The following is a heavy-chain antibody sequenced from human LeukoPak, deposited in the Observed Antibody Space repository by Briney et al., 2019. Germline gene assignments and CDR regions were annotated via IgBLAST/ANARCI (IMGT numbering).Heavy chain of an antibody. Sequence: SETLSLTCTVSGTSISDYYLSWIRQTPGKPLEWIAYIHTTGGPRYNPSLTSRLTMSVDTSKSQFSLKLSSVTAADTAVYYCARHGSSGWYHYYYYMDVWGKGTTVTVSS. CDR2: IHTTGGP. J-gene: IGHJ6*03. D-gene: IGHD6-19*01. CDR3: ARHGSSGWYHYYYYMDV. V-gene: IGHV4-4*09. CDR1: GTSISDYY.